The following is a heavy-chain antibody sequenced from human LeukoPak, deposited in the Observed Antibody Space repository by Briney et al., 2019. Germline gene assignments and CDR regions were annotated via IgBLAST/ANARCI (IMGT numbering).Heavy chain of an antibody. V-gene: IGHV3-48*01. CDR2: ISSSSSNI. CDR3: ARVVWGGYRKDY. Sequence: GGSLRLSCAASGFTFSSYSMNWVRQAPGKGLEWVSYISSSSSNIYYADSVRGRFTISRDNAKNSLYLQMNSLRAEDTAVYSCARVVWGGYRKDYWGQGSLVTVSS. J-gene: IGHJ4*02. D-gene: IGHD3-16*02. CDR1: GFTFSSYS.